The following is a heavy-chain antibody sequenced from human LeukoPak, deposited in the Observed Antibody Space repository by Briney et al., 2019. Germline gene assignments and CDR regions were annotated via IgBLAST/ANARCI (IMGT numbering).Heavy chain of an antibody. D-gene: IGHD5-18*01. Sequence: GGSLRLSCAASGFTFSSYWMHWVRQAPGKGLVWVSRINSDASITRYADSVKGRFTISRDNAKNTLYLQMNSLRADDTAVYYCANAGLSYSYVDYWGHGTLVTVSS. V-gene: IGHV3-74*01. J-gene: IGHJ4*01. CDR2: INSDASIT. CDR1: GFTFSSYW. CDR3: ANAGLSYSYVDY.